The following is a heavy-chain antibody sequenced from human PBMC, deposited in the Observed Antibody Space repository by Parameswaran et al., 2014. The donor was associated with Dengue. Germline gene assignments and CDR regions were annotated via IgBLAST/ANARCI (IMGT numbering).Heavy chain of an antibody. CDR3: ARDETYYDFWSGDYGRPVMDV. Sequence: VRQMPGKGLEWVSYISSSGSTIYYADSVKGRFTISRDNAKNSLYLQMNSLRAEDTAVYYCARDETYYDFWSGDYGRPVMDVWGQGTTVTVSS. CDR2: ISSSGSTI. J-gene: IGHJ6*02. D-gene: IGHD3-3*01. V-gene: IGHV3-48*03.